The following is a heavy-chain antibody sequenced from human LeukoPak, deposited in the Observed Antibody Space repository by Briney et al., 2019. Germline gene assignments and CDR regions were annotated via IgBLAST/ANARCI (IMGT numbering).Heavy chain of an antibody. J-gene: IGHJ3*02. CDR3: ARDGVGLDAFDI. CDR1: GGSISNYY. CDR2: IYYSGST. Sequence: SETLSLTCTVSGGSISNYYWGWIRQPPGKGLEWIGSIYYSGSTYYNPSLKSRVTISVDTSKNQFSLKLSSVTAADTAVYYCARDGVGLDAFDIWGQGTMVTVSS. V-gene: IGHV4-39*07. D-gene: IGHD3-16*01.